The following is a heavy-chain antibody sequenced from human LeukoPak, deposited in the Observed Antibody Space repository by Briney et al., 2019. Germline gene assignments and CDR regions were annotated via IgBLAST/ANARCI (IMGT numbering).Heavy chain of an antibody. Sequence: SETLSLTCTVYGGSFSGYYWSWIRQPPGKGLEWIGEINHSGSTNYNPSLKSRVTISVDTSKNQFSLKPSSVTAANTAVYYCARDRMVRGFNWFDPWGQGTLVTVSS. J-gene: IGHJ5*02. D-gene: IGHD3-10*01. V-gene: IGHV4-34*01. CDR3: ARDRMVRGFNWFDP. CDR1: GGSFSGYY. CDR2: INHSGST.